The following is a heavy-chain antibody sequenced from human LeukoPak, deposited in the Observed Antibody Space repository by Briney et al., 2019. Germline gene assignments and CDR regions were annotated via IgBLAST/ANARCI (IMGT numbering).Heavy chain of an antibody. D-gene: IGHD1-26*01. Sequence: SETLSLTCAVYGGSFSGYYWSWIRQPPGKGLEWIGEINHSGSTNYNPSLKSRVTISVDTSKNQFSLKLSSVTAADTAVYYCARGFYAEWELRRVYFDYWGQGTLVTVSS. J-gene: IGHJ4*02. V-gene: IGHV4-34*01. CDR2: INHSGST. CDR1: GGSFSGYY. CDR3: ARGFYAEWELRRVYFDY.